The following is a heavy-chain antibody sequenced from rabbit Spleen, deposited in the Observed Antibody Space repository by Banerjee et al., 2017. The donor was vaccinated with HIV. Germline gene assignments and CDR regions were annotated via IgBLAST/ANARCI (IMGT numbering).Heavy chain of an antibody. Sequence: QQQLEESGGGLVKPGGTLTLTCSASGFSFSTDYYLCWVRQAPGKGLESIACIYGGVVGSTYYATWAKGRFTCSKASSTTVTLQMTSLTAADTATYFCARDTGTSFSTYGMDLWGPGTLVTVS. D-gene: IGHD8-1*01. CDR1: GFSFSTDYY. V-gene: IGHV1S45*01. CDR2: IYGGVVGST. J-gene: IGHJ6*01. CDR3: ARDTGTSFSTYGMDL.